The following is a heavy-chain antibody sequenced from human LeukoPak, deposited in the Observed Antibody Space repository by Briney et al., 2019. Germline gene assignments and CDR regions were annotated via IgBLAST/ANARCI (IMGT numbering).Heavy chain of an antibody. D-gene: IGHD3-10*01. V-gene: IGHV1-2*06. CDR2: INPNSGGT. CDR3: ASSTHFGRDYYFDY. CDR1: GYTFTGYY. Sequence: ASVKASCKASGYTFTGYYMHWVRQAPGQGLEWMGRINPNSGGTNYAQKFQGRVTMTRDTSISTAYMELSRLRSDDTAVYYCASSTHFGRDYYFDYWGQGTLVTVSS. J-gene: IGHJ4*02.